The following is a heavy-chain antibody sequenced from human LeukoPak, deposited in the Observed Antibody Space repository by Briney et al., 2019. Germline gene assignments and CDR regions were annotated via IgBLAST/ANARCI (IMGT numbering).Heavy chain of an antibody. V-gene: IGHV1-2*02. Sequence: VKVSCKASGYTFTGYYMHWVRQAPGQGLEWMGWINPNSGGINYAQKFQGRVTMTRDTSISTAYMELSRLRSDDTAVYYCARDFCSSTSCYTYGVYWGQGTLVTVSS. CDR1: GYTFTGYY. D-gene: IGHD2-2*02. J-gene: IGHJ4*02. CDR3: ARDFCSSTSCYTYGVY. CDR2: INPNSGGI.